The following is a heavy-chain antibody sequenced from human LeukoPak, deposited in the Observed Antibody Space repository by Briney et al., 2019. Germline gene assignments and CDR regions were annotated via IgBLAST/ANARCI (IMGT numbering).Heavy chain of an antibody. J-gene: IGHJ4*02. CDR2: ISSSGSTI. CDR1: GFTFSDYY. CDR3: ARYSSSWYAAIDY. D-gene: IGHD6-13*01. Sequence: PGGSLRLSCAASGFTFSDYYMSWIRQAPGKGLEWVSYISSSGSTIYYADSVKGRFTISRDNAKNSLYLQMNSLRAEDTAVYYCARYSSSWYAAIDYWGQGTLVTVSS. V-gene: IGHV3-11*04.